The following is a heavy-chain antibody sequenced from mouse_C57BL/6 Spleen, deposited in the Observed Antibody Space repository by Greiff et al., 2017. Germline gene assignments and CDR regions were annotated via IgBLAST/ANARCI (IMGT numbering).Heavy chain of an antibody. Sequence: QVQLQQPGAELVKPGASVKLSCKASGYTFTSYWMHWVKQRPGRGLERIGRIDPKSGGTKYNEKFKSKATLTVDKPSSTAYMQLSSLTSEDSAVYDCARRWFAYWGQGTLVTVSA. V-gene: IGHV1-72*01. CDR2: IDPKSGGT. J-gene: IGHJ3*01. CDR1: GYTFTSYW. CDR3: ARRWFAY.